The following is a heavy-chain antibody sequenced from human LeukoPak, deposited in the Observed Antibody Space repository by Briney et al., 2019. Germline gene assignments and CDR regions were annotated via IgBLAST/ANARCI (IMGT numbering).Heavy chain of an antibody. Sequence: GRSLRLSCAASGFNFSSFGMHWVRQAPGKGLDWVGVIWYDGNTKYYADAMKGRFTISRDNSKSTLYLHMNSLRAEDTAVYYCARDYCSSSSCHDVFDIWGQGTMVTVSS. J-gene: IGHJ3*02. V-gene: IGHV3-33*01. D-gene: IGHD2-2*01. CDR1: GFNFSSFG. CDR2: IWYDGNTK. CDR3: ARDYCSSSSCHDVFDI.